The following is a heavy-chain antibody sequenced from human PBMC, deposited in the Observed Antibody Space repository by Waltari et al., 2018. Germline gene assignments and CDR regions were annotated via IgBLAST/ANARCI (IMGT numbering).Heavy chain of an antibody. V-gene: IGHV1-69*05. Sequence: GQSGAEVKKPGSSVKVSCKASGGTFSSYAISWVRQAPGQGLEWMGGIIPIFGTANYAQKFQGRVTITTDESTSTAYMELSSLRSEDTAVYYCASSPQGITGTTPPYGMDVWGQGTTVTVSS. J-gene: IGHJ6*02. CDR2: IIPIFGTA. CDR1: GGTFSSYA. CDR3: ASSPQGITGTTPPYGMDV. D-gene: IGHD1-7*01.